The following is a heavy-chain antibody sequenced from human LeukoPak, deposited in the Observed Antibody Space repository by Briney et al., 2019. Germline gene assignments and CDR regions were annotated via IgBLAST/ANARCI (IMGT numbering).Heavy chain of an antibody. CDR2: IWYDGSYK. V-gene: IGHV3-33*06. J-gene: IGHJ4*02. Sequence: PGGSLRLSCAASGFTFSGYAMHWVRQAPGKGLEWVAIIWYDGSYKYYADSVKGRFTISRDNSKNTVYLQMNSLISEDTAVYYCAKDHHTGGFESDYWGQGTLVTGSS. CDR3: AKDHHTGGFESDY. CDR1: GFTFSGYA. D-gene: IGHD5-18*01.